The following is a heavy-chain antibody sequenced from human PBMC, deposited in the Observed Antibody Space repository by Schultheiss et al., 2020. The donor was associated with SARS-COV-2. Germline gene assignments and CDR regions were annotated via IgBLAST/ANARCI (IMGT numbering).Heavy chain of an antibody. J-gene: IGHJ3*02. Sequence: ASVKVSCKVSGYTLTELSMHWVRQAPGQGLEWMGIINPSGGSTSYAQKFQGRVTMTRDTSTSTVYMELSSLRSEDTAVYYCAISRGQVESGAFDIWGQGTMVTVSS. CDR3: AISRGQVESGAFDI. CDR2: INPSGGST. CDR1: GYTLTELS. D-gene: IGHD3-10*01. V-gene: IGHV1-46*03.